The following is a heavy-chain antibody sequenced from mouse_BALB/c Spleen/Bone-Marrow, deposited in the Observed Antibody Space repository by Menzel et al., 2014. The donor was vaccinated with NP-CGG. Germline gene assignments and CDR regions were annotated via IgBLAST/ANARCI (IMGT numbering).Heavy chain of an antibody. V-gene: IGHV1-9*01. CDR2: ILPGSGST. D-gene: IGHD2-2*01. Sequence: TXNSYWIEWVKQRPGHGLEWIGEILPGSGSTNYNEKFKGKATFTTDTSSNTAYMQLSSLTSEDSAVYYCARGGYGYLFAYWGQGTLVTVSA. CDR1: TXNSYW. CDR3: ARGGYGYLFAY. J-gene: IGHJ3*01.